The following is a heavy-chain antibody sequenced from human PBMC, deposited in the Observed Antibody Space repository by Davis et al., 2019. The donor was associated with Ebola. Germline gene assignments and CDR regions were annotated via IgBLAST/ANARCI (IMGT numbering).Heavy chain of an antibody. Sequence: GGSLRLSCAASGFTFSSYWMSWVRQAPGKGLEWVANIKQDGSEKYYVDSVKGRFTISRDNAKNTLFLQMNGLIGEDTAVYYCAREGAATGWHDAFDIWGQGTMVTVSS. V-gene: IGHV3-7*01. CDR3: AREGAATGWHDAFDI. CDR1: GFTFSSYW. CDR2: IKQDGSEK. J-gene: IGHJ3*02. D-gene: IGHD6-19*01.